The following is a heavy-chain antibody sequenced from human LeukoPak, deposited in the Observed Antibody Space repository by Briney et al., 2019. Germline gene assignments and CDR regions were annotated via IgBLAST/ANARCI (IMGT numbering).Heavy chain of an antibody. V-gene: IGHV3-23*01. Sequence: PGGSLRLSCAASGFAFSSYAMSWVRQPPGKGLEWVSVISRRDDYTYYADSVKGRFSISRDNSKNTLYVQMNSLGAEDTAVYYCAKGAAGTLVGHYFDSWGQGTLVTVSS. D-gene: IGHD2-21*01. CDR3: AKGAAGTLVGHYFDS. J-gene: IGHJ4*02. CDR1: GFAFSSYA. CDR2: ISRRDDYT.